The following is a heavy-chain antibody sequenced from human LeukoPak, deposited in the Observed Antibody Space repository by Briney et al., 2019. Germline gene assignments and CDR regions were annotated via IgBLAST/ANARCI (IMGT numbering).Heavy chain of an antibody. Sequence: GGSLRLTCAASGFTFSSYSMNWVRQAPGKELEWVSSISSSSSYIYYADSVKGRFTISRDNAKNSLYLQMNSLRAEDAAEYYCARVQGYYYYMDVWGKGTTVTVSS. CDR3: ARVQGYYYYMDV. V-gene: IGHV3-21*01. CDR1: GFTFSSYS. J-gene: IGHJ6*03. CDR2: ISSSSSYI.